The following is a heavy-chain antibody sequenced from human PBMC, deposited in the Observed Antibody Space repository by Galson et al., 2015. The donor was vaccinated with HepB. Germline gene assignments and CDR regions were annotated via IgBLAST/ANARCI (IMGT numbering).Heavy chain of an antibody. CDR3: ARVQGSDCSSTSCLFDL. Sequence: SLRLSCAASGFTFSSYAMHWVRQAPGKGLEWVAVISYDGSNKYYADSVKGRFTISRDNSKNTLYLQMNSLRAEDTAVYYCARVQGSDCSSTSCLFDLWGRGTLVTVSS. J-gene: IGHJ2*01. CDR2: ISYDGSNK. D-gene: IGHD2-2*01. V-gene: IGHV3-30-3*01. CDR1: GFTFSSYA.